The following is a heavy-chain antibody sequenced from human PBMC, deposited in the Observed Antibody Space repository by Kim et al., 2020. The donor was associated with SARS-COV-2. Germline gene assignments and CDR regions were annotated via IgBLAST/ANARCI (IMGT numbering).Heavy chain of an antibody. CDR2: IYYSGST. D-gene: IGHD6-13*01. CDR3: ARGPIAAAGTWFDY. Sequence: SETLSLTCTVSGGSISSYYWSWIRQPPGKGLEWIGYIYYSGSTNYNPSLKSRVTISVDTSKNQFSLKLSSVTAADTAVYYCARGPIAAAGTWFDYWGQGT. J-gene: IGHJ4*02. CDR1: GGSISSYY. V-gene: IGHV4-59*01.